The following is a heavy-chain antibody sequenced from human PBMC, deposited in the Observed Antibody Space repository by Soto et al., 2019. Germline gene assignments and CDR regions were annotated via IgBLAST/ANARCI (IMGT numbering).Heavy chain of an antibody. J-gene: IGHJ3*02. V-gene: IGHV4-31*03. CDR2: IYDSGST. D-gene: IGHD3-22*01. CDR1: GGSISSGGYY. CDR3: ARDPRARYYDSSGYSNDAFDI. Sequence: PSETLSLTCTVSGGSISSGGYYWSWIRQHPGKGLEWIGYIYDSGSTYYNPSLKSRVTISVDTSKNQFSLKLSSVTAADTAVYYCARDPRARYYDSSGYSNDAFDIWGQGTMVTVSS.